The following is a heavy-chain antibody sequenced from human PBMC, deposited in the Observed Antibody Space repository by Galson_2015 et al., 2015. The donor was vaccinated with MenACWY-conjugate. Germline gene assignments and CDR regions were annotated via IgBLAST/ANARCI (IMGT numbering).Heavy chain of an antibody. J-gene: IGHJ6*02. Sequence: SLRLSCAASGFTFSSHAMSWVRQAPGKGLEWVSAISGSGGRTYYADSVKGRFTISRDNSKKTLYLQMNGLRAEDTAVYYCAKDHNHGSGSSLLDMDVWGQGTTVTVSS. V-gene: IGHV3-23*01. CDR1: GFTFSSHA. CDR3: AKDHNHGSGSSLLDMDV. D-gene: IGHD3-10*01. CDR2: ISGSGGRT.